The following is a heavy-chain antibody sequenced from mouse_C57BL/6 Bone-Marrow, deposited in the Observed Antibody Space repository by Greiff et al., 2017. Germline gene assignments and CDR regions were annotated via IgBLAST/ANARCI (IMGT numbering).Heavy chain of an antibody. V-gene: IGHV1-55*01. CDR2: IYPGSGGT. J-gene: IGHJ3*01. Sequence: QVQLQQPGAELVKPGASVKMSCKASGYTFTSYWITWVKQSPGKGLEWLGDIYPGSGGTIYNEKFKSKATLTVDTSSSTAYMQPISLTSEDPAVYYCARGGLFAYWGQGTLVTVSA. CDR1: GYTFTSYW. CDR3: ARGGLFAY.